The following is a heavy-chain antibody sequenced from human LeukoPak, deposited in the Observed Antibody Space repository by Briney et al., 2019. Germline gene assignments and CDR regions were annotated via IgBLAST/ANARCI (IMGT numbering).Heavy chain of an antibody. CDR2: ISSSTSSI. D-gene: IGHD3-3*01. J-gene: IGHJ6*02. V-gene: IGHV3-48*01. Sequence: GGSLRLSCAASGFTFSSYSINWVRQAPGKGLEWVSYISSSTSSIYYADSVKGRFTISRDNAKNSLYLQMNSLRAEDTAVYYCAKDWRGYGMDVWGQGTTVTVS. CDR3: AKDWRGYGMDV. CDR1: GFTFSSYS.